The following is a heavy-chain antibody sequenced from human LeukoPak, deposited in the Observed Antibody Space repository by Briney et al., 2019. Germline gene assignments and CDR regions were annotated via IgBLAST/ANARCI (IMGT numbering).Heavy chain of an antibody. D-gene: IGHD6-13*01. J-gene: IGHJ4*02. Sequence: ASVKVSCKASGYTFTSYYMHWVRQAPGQGLEWMGIINPSGGSTSYAQKFQGRVTLTRDTSTSTDYMELSSLRSEDTAVYYCARSSTLGNYFDYWGQGTLVTVSS. CDR1: GYTFTSYY. CDR2: INPSGGST. CDR3: ARSSTLGNYFDY. V-gene: IGHV1-46*01.